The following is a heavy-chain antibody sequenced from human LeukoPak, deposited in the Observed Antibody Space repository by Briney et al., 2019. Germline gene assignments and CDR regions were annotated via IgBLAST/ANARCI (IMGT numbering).Heavy chain of an antibody. V-gene: IGHV4-4*02. J-gene: IGHJ5*02. CDR1: GGSISSSNW. CDR2: IYHSGST. CDR3: ARGGMYYYGLGRRGWFDP. D-gene: IGHD3-10*01. Sequence: NASGTLSLTCAVSGGSISSSNWWSWVRQPPGKGLEWIGEIYHSGSTNYNPSLKSRVTISVDKSKNQFSLKLSSVTAADTAVYYCARGGMYYYGLGRRGWFDPWGQGTLVTVSS.